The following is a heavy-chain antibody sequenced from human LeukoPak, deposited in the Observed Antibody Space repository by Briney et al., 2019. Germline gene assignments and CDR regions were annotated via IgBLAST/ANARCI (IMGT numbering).Heavy chain of an antibody. J-gene: IGHJ4*02. D-gene: IGHD3-9*01. CDR2: ISYDGSNK. CDR1: GFTFSSYA. CDR3: AMNFDWLPSRVDY. V-gene: IGHV3-30-3*01. Sequence: PGGSLRLSCAASGFTFSSYAMHWVRQAPGKGLEWVAVISYDGSNKYYADSVKGRFTISRDNSKNTLYLQMNSLRAEDTAVYYCAMNFDWLPSRVDYWGQGTLVTVSS.